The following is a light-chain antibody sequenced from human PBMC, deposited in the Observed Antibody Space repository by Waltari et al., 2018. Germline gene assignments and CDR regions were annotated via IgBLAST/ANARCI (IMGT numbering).Light chain of an antibody. Sequence: EIVMTQSPATLSVSPGKRVPLSCRASQSVCSNIAWYQQQPGQGPRLLIYGASTRATGIPVRFSGSGSGTEFTLTISSLQSEDFAVYYCQQYNNWPSRTFGQGTKVEIK. CDR2: GAS. J-gene: IGKJ1*01. CDR1: QSVCSN. V-gene: IGKV3-15*01. CDR3: QQYNNWPSRT.